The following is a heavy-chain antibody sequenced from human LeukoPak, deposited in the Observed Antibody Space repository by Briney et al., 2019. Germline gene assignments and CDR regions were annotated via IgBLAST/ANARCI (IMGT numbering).Heavy chain of an antibody. CDR3: AKGYYYGSGTYADPFDY. V-gene: IGHV4-4*07. CDR1: GGSISSYY. J-gene: IGHJ4*02. Sequence: PSETLSLTCTVSGGSISSYYWSWIRQPAGKGLEWIGRIYTSGSTNYNPSLKSRVTISVDRSKSQFSLKLSSVTAADTAVYYCAKGYYYGSGTYADPFDYWGQGTLVTVSS. CDR2: IYTSGST. D-gene: IGHD3-10*01.